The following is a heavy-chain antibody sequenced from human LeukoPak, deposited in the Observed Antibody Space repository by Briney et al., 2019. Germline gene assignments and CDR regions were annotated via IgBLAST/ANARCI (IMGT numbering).Heavy chain of an antibody. D-gene: IGHD3-10*01. CDR2: INPNSGGT. J-gene: IGHJ4*02. Sequence: ASVKVSCKASGYTFTGYYMHWVRQAPGQGLEWMGWINPNSGGTNYAQKFQGRVTMTRDTSISTAYMELSRLRSDNTAVYYCARGGGSGSYYYFDYWGQGTLVTVSS. CDR1: GYTFTGYY. V-gene: IGHV1-2*02. CDR3: ARGGGSGSYYYFDY.